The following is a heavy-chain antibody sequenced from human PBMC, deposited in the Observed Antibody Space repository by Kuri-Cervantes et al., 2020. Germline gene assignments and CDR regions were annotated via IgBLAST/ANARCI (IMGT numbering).Heavy chain of an antibody. CDR2: ISYDGSNK. V-gene: IGHV3-30*03. Sequence: GGSLRLSCAASGFTFSSYGMHWVRQAPGKGLEWVAVISYDGSNKYYADSVKGRFTISRDNSKNKLYLQMNSQRAEDTAVYYCARDRNGRPDFWSGPTRHHYYYGLDVWGQGTTVTVSS. D-gene: IGHD3-3*01. CDR1: GFTFSSYG. CDR3: ARDRNGRPDFWSGPTRHHYYYGLDV. J-gene: IGHJ6*02.